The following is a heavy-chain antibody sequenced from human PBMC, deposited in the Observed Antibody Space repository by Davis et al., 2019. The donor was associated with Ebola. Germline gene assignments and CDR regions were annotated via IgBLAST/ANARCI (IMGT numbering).Heavy chain of an antibody. D-gene: IGHD1-14*01. V-gene: IGHV3-74*01. CDR3: ARDGAGRAGY. Sequence: PWGSLTLSCVASEFTFRSYWFHWVRQAPGTGLEWVSRIDTDGSTTNYAYSVRGRFTITRDNPKNTLLLQMNSLRADDPAVYYCARDGAGRAGYWGQGTLVTVSS. CDR2: IDTDGSTT. J-gene: IGHJ4*02. CDR1: EFTFRSYW.